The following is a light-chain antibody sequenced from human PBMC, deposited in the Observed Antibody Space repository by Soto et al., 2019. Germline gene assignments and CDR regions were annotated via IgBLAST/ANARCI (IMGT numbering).Light chain of an antibody. J-gene: IGKJ1*01. CDR3: QQYGNSPPWT. Sequence: DIQMTQSPSSLSASVGDRVTITCRASQGISRYLNWYQQKPGKAPKVLIYAASNLESGVPSRFSGSGSGTDFTLTISRLEPEDFAVYYCQQYGNSPPWTFGQGTKVEIK. V-gene: IGKV1-39*01. CDR2: AAS. CDR1: QGISRY.